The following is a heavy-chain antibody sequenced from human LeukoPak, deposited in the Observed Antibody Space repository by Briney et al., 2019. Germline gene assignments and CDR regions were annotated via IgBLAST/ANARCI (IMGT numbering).Heavy chain of an antibody. CDR3: AGDAMGPGLAGY. CDR1: GFTFSDYY. Sequence: GGSLRLSCAASGFTFSDYYMNWIRQAPGKGLEWVSYISGSGNIIYYADSVQGRFTISRDNAKSSLYLQMSSLRAEDTAVYYCAGDAMGPGLAGYWGQGTLVTVSS. CDR2: ISGSGNII. J-gene: IGHJ4*02. D-gene: IGHD3/OR15-3a*01. V-gene: IGHV3-11*01.